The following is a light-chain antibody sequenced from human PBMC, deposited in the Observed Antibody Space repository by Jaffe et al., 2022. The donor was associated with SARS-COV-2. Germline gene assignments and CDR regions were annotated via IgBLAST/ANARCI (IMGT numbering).Light chain of an antibody. CDR3: SSYAGNNNLV. Sequence: QSALTQPPSASGSPGQSVTISCTGTSGDIGAFKYVSWYQQHPGKAPRLMIFEVARRPSGVPDRFSGSKSGNTASLTVSGLQAEDEADYYCSSYAGNNNLVFGGGTKLTVL. CDR1: SGDIGAFKY. CDR2: EVA. J-gene: IGLJ3*02. V-gene: IGLV2-8*01.